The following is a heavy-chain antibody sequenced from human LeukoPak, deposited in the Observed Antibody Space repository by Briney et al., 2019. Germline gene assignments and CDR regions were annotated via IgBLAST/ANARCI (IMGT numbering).Heavy chain of an antibody. V-gene: IGHV4-30-2*06. J-gene: IGHJ4*02. D-gene: IGHD1-26*01. CDR1: GGSISSGGFY. Sequence: PSETRSLTCTVSGGSISSGGFYWGWIRQSPGKGLEWIGYIYHAGSTYYNPSLKSRVTISVDRPENQFSLRLNSVTAADTAVYFYARVRWGAEINSFDYWGQGTLVTVSS. CDR3: ARVRWGAEINSFDY. CDR2: IYHAGST.